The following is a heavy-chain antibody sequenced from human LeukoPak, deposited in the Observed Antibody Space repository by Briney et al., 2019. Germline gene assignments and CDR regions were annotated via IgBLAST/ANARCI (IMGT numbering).Heavy chain of an antibody. V-gene: IGHV1-46*01. CDR1: GYTFTSYY. J-gene: IGHJ5*02. CDR2: INPSGGST. D-gene: IGHD2-15*01. CDR3: ARNIVVVVAAPGGWFDP. Sequence: ASVKVSCKASGYTFTSYYMHWVRQAPGQGLEWMGIINPSGGSTSYAQKFQGRVTITADESTSTAYMELSSLRSEDTAVYYCARNIVVVVAAPGGWFDPWGQGTLVTVSS.